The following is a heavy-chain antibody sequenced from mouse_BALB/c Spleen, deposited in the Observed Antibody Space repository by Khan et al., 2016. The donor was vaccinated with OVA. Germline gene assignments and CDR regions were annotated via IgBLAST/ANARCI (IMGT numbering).Heavy chain of an antibody. V-gene: IGHV3-1*02. J-gene: IGHJ3*01. CDR1: GYSITSGYS. CDR3: AGQSPDY. Sequence: EVQLQESGPDLVKPSQSLSLTCTVTGYSITSGYSWYWLRQFPGNKLEWMAYIHYSGSTSYNPSLKSRISVTRDTSKNQFFLQLISVTTEDTSTYYSAGQSPDYWGQGTLVTVSA. CDR2: IHYSGST.